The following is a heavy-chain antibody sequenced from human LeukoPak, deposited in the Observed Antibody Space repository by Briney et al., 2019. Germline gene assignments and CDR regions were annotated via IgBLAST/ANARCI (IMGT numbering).Heavy chain of an antibody. CDR2: IWYDGSNK. CDR1: GFTFSSYG. D-gene: IGHD1-14*01. Sequence: GGSLRLSCAASGFTFSSYGMYWVRQAPGKGLEWVAVIWYDGSNKFYVDSVKGRFTISRDNSKNTLYLQMNSLRAEDTAVYYCAKDMTGNSYYFDYWGQGTLVTFSS. CDR3: AKDMTGNSYYFDY. V-gene: IGHV3-33*06. J-gene: IGHJ4*02.